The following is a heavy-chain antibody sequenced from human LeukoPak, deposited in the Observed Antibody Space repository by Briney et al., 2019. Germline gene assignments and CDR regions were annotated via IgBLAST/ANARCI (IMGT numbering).Heavy chain of an antibody. Sequence: PGGSLRPSCAASGFTFSSYWMSWVRQAPGKGLEWVANIKQDGSEKYYVDSVKGRFTISRDNARNSLYLQMNSLRAEDTAVYYCARDTVGQWLVLGYWGQGTLVTVSS. CDR1: GFTFSSYW. CDR2: IKQDGSEK. CDR3: ARDTVGQWLVLGY. V-gene: IGHV3-7*01. J-gene: IGHJ4*02. D-gene: IGHD6-19*01.